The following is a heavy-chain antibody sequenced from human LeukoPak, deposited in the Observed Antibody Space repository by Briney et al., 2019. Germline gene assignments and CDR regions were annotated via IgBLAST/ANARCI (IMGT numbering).Heavy chain of an antibody. CDR3: AKFDTKNSYYYDSSGYCY. V-gene: IGHV3-23*01. CDR1: GFTFSSYA. D-gene: IGHD3-22*01. CDR2: ISGRGGST. J-gene: IGHJ4*02. Sequence: GRSLRLSCAASGFTFSSYAMSWVRQAPGKGLEWVSAISGRGGSTYYADSVKGRFTISRDNSKNTLYLQMNSLRAEDTAVYYCAKFDTKNSYYYDSSGYCYWGQGTLVTVSS.